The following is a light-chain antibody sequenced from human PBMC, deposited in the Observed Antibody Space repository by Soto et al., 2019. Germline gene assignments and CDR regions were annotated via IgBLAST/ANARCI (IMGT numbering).Light chain of an antibody. Sequence: DIQMTQSPSSLSASVGNRVTITFRASQSISTYLNWYQKKPGKAPNLLIYDASRLQNGVPSRFRGSGGGTDFTLSISSVQPEDFATYFCQQSYMDPITFGQGTRLEI. V-gene: IGKV1-39*01. CDR3: QQSYMDPIT. CDR1: QSISTY. J-gene: IGKJ5*01. CDR2: DAS.